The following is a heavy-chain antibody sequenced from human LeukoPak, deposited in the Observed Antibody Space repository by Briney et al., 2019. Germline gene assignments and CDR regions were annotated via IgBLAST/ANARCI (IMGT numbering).Heavy chain of an antibody. V-gene: IGHV3-21*01. Sequence: GGSLRLSCAASGFTFSNAWMSWVRQAPGKGLEWVSSISSSSGYIYYADSVKGRFTISRDNSKNTLYLQMNSLRAEDTAVYYCAKNPKKYYDFGGDWFDPWGQGTLVTVSS. CDR2: ISSSSGYI. J-gene: IGHJ5*02. D-gene: IGHD3-3*01. CDR3: AKNPKKYYDFGGDWFDP. CDR1: GFTFSNAW.